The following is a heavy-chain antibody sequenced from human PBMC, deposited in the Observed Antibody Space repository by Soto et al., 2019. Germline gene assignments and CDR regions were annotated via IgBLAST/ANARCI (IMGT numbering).Heavy chain of an antibody. CDR3: ARGVGDLLWKARPYYFDY. CDR2: IDWDDDK. Sequence: SGPTLVNPTQTLTLTCTFSGFSLSTSGMCVSWIRQPPGKALEWLALIDWDDDKHYSTSLKTRLTISKDTSKNQVVLTITNMDPVDTATYYCARGVGDLLWKARPYYFDYWGQGTLVTVSS. CDR1: GFSLSTSGMC. V-gene: IGHV2-70*01. D-gene: IGHD3-10*01. J-gene: IGHJ4*02.